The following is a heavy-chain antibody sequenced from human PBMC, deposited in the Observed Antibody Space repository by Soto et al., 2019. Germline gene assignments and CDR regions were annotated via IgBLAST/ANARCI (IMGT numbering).Heavy chain of an antibody. J-gene: IGHJ6*02. CDR3: ARDRQEWFGELLLGPQDYYYGMDV. Sequence: SETLSLTCTVSGGSISSGDYYWSWIRQPPGKGLEWIGYIYYSGSTYYNPSLKSRVTISVDTSKNQFSLKLSSVTAADTAVYYCARDRQEWFGELLLGPQDYYYGMDVWGQGTTVTVSS. CDR1: GGSISSGDYY. D-gene: IGHD3-10*01. V-gene: IGHV4-30-4*01. CDR2: IYYSGST.